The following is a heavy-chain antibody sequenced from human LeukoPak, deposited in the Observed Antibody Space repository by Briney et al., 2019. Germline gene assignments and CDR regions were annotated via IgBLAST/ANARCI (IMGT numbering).Heavy chain of an antibody. V-gene: IGHV3-30*18. J-gene: IGHJ6*02. Sequence: GGSLRLSCAASGFTFSSYGMHWVRQAPGKGLEWVAVISYDGSNKYYADSVKGRFTISRDNSKNTLYLQMNSLRAEDTAVYYCAKDPEALLWFGESNYGMDVWGQGTTVTVSS. D-gene: IGHD3-10*01. CDR1: GFTFSSYG. CDR2: ISYDGSNK. CDR3: AKDPEALLWFGESNYGMDV.